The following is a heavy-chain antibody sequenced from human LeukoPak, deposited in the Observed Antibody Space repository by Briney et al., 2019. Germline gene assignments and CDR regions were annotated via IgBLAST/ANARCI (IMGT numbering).Heavy chain of an antibody. Sequence: GGSLRLSCVASGFTFSSYAMHWVRQAPGKGLEWVSHVSSGSNLIYYADSVKGRFTISRDNAKNSLYLQMRSLRVEDTAMYYCARAAGIAASGTRFHYFDYWGQGALVTVSS. CDR3: ARAAGIAASGTRFHYFDY. D-gene: IGHD6-13*01. J-gene: IGHJ4*02. V-gene: IGHV3-48*04. CDR2: VSSGSNLI. CDR1: GFTFSSYA.